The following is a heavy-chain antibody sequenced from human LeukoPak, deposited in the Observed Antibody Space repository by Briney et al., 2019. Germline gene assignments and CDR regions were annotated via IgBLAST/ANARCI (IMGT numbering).Heavy chain of an antibody. V-gene: IGHV3-7*01. CDR2: IKEDGSRI. J-gene: IGHJ4*02. D-gene: IGHD6-19*01. CDR1: GFTFSNYW. Sequence: PGGSLRLSCAGTGFTFSNYWMNWVRQAPGTGLEWVANIKEDGSRINYVDSVKGRFTISRDNAKNSVYLQMDNLRAEDTAVYYCVGSSGWLFDYWGQGILVAVSS. CDR3: VGSSGWLFDY.